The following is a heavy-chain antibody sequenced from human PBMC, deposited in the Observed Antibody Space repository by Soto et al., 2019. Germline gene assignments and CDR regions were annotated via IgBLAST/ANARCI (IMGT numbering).Heavy chain of an antibody. Sequence: EVQLLDSGGGLVQPGGSLRLSCAASGFIFSTYTMTWVRQAPGKGLEWVSGISGSCGTTYYADSVKGRFAISRDNSKNTLSLQLNGLRAEDTAVYFCAKLAWGARGCISSPGCYFHYWGQGALVTLSS. CDR3: AKLAWGARGCISSPGCYFHY. CDR2: ISGSCGTT. J-gene: IGHJ4*02. D-gene: IGHD6-19*01. CDR1: GFIFSTYT. V-gene: IGHV3-23*01.